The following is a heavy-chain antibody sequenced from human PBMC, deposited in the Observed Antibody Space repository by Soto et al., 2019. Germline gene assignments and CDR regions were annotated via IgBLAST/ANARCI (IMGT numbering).Heavy chain of an antibody. J-gene: IGHJ5*02. D-gene: IGHD2-2*01. CDR2: IYPGDSDT. CDR3: AIRRLVPAAKTDYWFDP. Sequence: GESLKISCKGSGYSFTSYWIGWVRQMPGKGLEWMGIIYPGDSDTRYSPSFQGQVTISADKSISTAYLQWSSLKASDTAMYYCAIRRLVPAAKTDYWFDPWGQGTLVTVSS. CDR1: GYSFTSYW. V-gene: IGHV5-51*01.